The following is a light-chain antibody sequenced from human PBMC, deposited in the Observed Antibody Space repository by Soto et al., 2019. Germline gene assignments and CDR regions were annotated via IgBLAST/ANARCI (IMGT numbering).Light chain of an antibody. Sequence: QSVLTQPPSVSAAPGQKVTISCSGRSSNIGSHYVSWYQQFPGTAPKLLIYDNNQRPSGIPDRFSASKSGTSATLGITGLQPGDEADYYCGRWDSSLTAGVFGNGTKVTVL. J-gene: IGLJ1*01. CDR2: DNN. CDR1: SSNIGSHY. V-gene: IGLV1-51*01. CDR3: GRWDSSLTAGV.